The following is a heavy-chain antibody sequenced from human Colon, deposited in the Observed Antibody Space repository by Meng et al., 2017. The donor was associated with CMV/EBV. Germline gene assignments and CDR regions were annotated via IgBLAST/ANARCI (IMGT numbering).Heavy chain of an antibody. Sequence: QVQLVESGXGVVQPXRSLRLXCAASGFTFNNYAIHWVGQAPGKGLEWVAVISYDGSHKNYADSVKGRFTISRDNSRNTVSLQMNSLRAEDTAVYYCVRSNNTSWHNFDYWGQGTLVTVSS. D-gene: IGHD2/OR15-2a*01. V-gene: IGHV3-30-3*01. J-gene: IGHJ4*02. CDR3: VRSNNTSWHNFDY. CDR2: ISYDGSHK. CDR1: GFTFNNYA.